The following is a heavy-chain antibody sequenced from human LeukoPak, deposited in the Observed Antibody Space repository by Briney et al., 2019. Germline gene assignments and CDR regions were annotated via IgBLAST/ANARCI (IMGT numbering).Heavy chain of an antibody. J-gene: IGHJ4*02. CDR2: ISGSSTFT. D-gene: IGHD6-19*01. V-gene: IGHV3-11*06. CDR1: GFTFSDYY. Sequence: GGSLRLSCAASGFTFSDYYMNWIRQAPGKGLEWVSYISGSSTFTNYADSVKGRFTISRGNAKNSLYLQMNSLRAEDTAVYYCVRDQKPGWYPDYWGQGTLVTVSS. CDR3: VRDQKPGWYPDY.